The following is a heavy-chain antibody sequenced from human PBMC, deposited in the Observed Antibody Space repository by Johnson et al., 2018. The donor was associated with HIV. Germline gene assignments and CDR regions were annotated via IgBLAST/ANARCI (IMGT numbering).Heavy chain of an antibody. J-gene: IGHJ3*02. V-gene: IGHV3-13*01. Sequence: VQLVESGGGLIQPGGSLRLSCAASGFTFSSYDMHWVRQATGKGLEWVSAIGTAGDTYYPGSVKGRFTISRENAKNSLYLQMNSLRAEDTAVYYCARENYVLGAFDIWGQGTMVTVSS. CDR2: IGTAGDT. CDR1: GFTFSSYD. CDR3: ARENYVLGAFDI. D-gene: IGHD1-7*01.